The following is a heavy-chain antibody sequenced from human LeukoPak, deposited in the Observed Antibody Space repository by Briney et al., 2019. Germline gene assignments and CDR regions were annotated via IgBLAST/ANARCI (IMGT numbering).Heavy chain of an antibody. J-gene: IGHJ4*02. CDR2: IYNSGST. V-gene: IGHV4-4*02. CDR1: GGSISSSNW. Sequence: PSETLSLTCAVSGGSISSSNWWSWVRQPPGKGLEWIGDIYNSGSTNYNPSLKSRVAISVDRSKNQFSLKLSSVTAADTAVYYCAREGSSCRYFDYWGQGTLVTVPS. CDR3: AREGSSCRYFDY. D-gene: IGHD1-7*01.